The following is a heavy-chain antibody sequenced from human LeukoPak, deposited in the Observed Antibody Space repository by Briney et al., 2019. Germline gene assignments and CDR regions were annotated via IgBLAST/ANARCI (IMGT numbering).Heavy chain of an antibody. D-gene: IGHD2-8*01. V-gene: IGHV4-34*01. CDR1: GGSSSGYY. J-gene: IGHJ3*02. CDR3: ARVQDIVLMVYAREDAFDI. Sequence: SETLSLTCAVYGGSSSGYYWSWIRQPPGKGLEWIGEINHSGSTNYNPSLKSRVTISVDTSKNQFSLKLSSVTAADTAVYYCARVQDIVLMVYAREDAFDIWGQGTMVTVSS. CDR2: INHSGST.